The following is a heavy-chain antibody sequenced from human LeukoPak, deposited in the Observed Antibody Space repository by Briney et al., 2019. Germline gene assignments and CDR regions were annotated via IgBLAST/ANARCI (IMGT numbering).Heavy chain of an antibody. V-gene: IGHV1-46*01. Sequence: VASVKVSCKASGYTFTSYYMHWVRQAPGQGLEWMGIINPSGGSTSYAQKFQGRVTMTRDTSTSTVYMELSSLRSEDTAVYYCMRGGLHGSFYDSSTYYSLWGQGTKVTVSS. CDR1: GYTFTSYY. CDR2: INPSGGST. CDR3: MRGGLHGSFYDSSTYYSL. J-gene: IGHJ3*01. D-gene: IGHD3-22*01.